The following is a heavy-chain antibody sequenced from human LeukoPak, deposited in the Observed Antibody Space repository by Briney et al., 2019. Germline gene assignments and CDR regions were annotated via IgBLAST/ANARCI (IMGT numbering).Heavy chain of an antibody. CDR1: GYTLASYD. J-gene: IGHJ5*02. Sequence: ASVKVSCKASGYTLASYDINWVRQATGQGVEWMGWMNPNSGTTGYAQKFQDRITLTRDTSMSTAYMELSSLTSDDTAVYYCARDYGGNSGWFDPWGQGTLVTVSS. CDR2: MNPNSGTT. D-gene: IGHD4-23*01. CDR3: ARDYGGNSGWFDP. V-gene: IGHV1-8*01.